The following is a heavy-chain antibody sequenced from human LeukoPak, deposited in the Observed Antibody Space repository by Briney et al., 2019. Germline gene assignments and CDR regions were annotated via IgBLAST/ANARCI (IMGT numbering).Heavy chain of an antibody. Sequence: GGSLRLSCAASGFTFSSFGMHWVRQAPGKGLEWVAVIWYDASNKYYVDSVKGRFTISRDNSKNTLYLQMNSLRDDDTAVYYCARDVASHMGLANYFDYWGQGALVIVSS. CDR3: ARDVASHMGLANYFDY. V-gene: IGHV3-33*01. D-gene: IGHD2-2*01. J-gene: IGHJ4*02. CDR1: GFTFSSFG. CDR2: IWYDASNK.